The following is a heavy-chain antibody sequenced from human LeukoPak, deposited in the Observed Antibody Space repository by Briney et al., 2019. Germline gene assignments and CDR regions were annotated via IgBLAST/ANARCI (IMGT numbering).Heavy chain of an antibody. D-gene: IGHD6-13*01. V-gene: IGHV3-48*03. CDR3: ARGGSSCFDS. Sequence: GGSLRLSCAASGFTFRSCELSWVRQAPAKGLEWVSYISSSSGTIYYADSVKGRFTTSRDNAKNSLYLQMNNLRDEDTAVYYCARGGSSCFDSWGQGTLVTVSS. CDR2: ISSSSGTI. CDR1: GFTFRSCE. J-gene: IGHJ4*02.